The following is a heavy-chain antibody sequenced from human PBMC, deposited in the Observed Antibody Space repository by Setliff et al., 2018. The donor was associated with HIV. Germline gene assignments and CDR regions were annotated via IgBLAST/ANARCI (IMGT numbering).Heavy chain of an antibody. CDR1: GGTFSSYA. CDR2: IIPILGIA. D-gene: IGHD6-13*01. CDR3: ARALYRVKQQLVPHFFDY. V-gene: IGHV1-69*10. J-gene: IGHJ4*02. Sequence: SVKVSCKASGGTFSSYAISWVRQAPGQGLEWMGGIIPILGIANYAQKFQGRVTITTDESTSTAYMELSSLRSEDTAVYYCARALYRVKQQLVPHFFDYWGQGTLVTVSS.